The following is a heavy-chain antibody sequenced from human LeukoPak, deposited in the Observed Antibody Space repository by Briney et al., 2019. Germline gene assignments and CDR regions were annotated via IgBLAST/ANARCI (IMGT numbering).Heavy chain of an antibody. V-gene: IGHV3-30*18. CDR3: AKAPYGGTSGWFDP. Sequence: GRALRLSCAASGFTFSTYCIHWGRQAPGKGGEGVGGISYDGSNRYSLDSVKGRFTISRDNSKNTLYLQMNSLRPEDTAVYFCAKAPYGGTSGWFDPWGQGTLVTVSS. D-gene: IGHD4-23*01. CDR2: ISYDGSNR. J-gene: IGHJ5*02. CDR1: GFTFSTYC.